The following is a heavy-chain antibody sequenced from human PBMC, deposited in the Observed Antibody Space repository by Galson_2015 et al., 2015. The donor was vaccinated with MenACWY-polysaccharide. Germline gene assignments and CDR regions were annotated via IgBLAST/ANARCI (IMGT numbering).Heavy chain of an antibody. CDR2: IYPSGSDV. CDR3: ARKDHGTGSMDV. Sequence: QSGAEVKKPGESLQISCKASGYLFTSFAIGWVRQMPGKGLEWLGIIYPSGSDVKYNPSFQGQVTFSADRSTNTAYLQWSSLKASDSAMYYCARKDHGTGSMDVWGQGTTVTVSS. J-gene: IGHJ6*02. V-gene: IGHV5-51*01. D-gene: IGHD3-10*01. CDR1: GYLFTSFA.